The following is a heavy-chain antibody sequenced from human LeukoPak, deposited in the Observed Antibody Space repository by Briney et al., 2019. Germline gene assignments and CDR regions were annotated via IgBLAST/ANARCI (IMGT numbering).Heavy chain of an antibody. Sequence: GGSLRLSCTASGFAFNSYFMTWARQAPGRGLEWVSGINGRGEETHYANPVKGRFTISRDNSKNTVYLQLSSLRAEDTAVYYCACHCSGSRCSDHDYWGQGTVVTVSS. CDR2: INGRGEET. J-gene: IGHJ4*02. D-gene: IGHD2-15*01. V-gene: IGHV3-23*01. CDR1: GFAFNSYF. CDR3: ACHCSGSRCSDHDY.